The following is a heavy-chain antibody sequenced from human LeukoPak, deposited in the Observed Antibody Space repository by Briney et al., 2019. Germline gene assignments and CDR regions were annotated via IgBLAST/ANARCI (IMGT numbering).Heavy chain of an antibody. CDR2: INHSGST. CDR1: GFTFSSYG. V-gene: IGHV4-34*01. CDR3: ARAHMITSYYYYYYMDV. D-gene: IGHD3-16*01. Sequence: PGGTLRLSCAASGFTFSSYGMSWIRQPPGKGLEWIGEINHSGSTNYNPSLKSRVTISVDTSKNQFSLKLSSVTAADTAVYYCARAHMITSYYYYYYMDVWGKGTTVTVSS. J-gene: IGHJ6*03.